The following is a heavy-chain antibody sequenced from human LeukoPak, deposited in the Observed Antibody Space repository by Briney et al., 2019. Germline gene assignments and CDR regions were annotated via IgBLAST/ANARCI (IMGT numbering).Heavy chain of an antibody. CDR1: GGSISSYY. D-gene: IGHD5-18*01. J-gene: IGHJ4*02. Sequence: SETLSLTCTVSGGSISSYYWSWIRQLPGKGLEWIGYIYYSGSTNYNPSLKSRVTISVDTSKNQFSLKLSSVTAADTAVYYCARGTYSYFYFDYWGQGTLVTVSS. CDR2: IYYSGST. CDR3: ARGTYSYFYFDY. V-gene: IGHV4-59*01.